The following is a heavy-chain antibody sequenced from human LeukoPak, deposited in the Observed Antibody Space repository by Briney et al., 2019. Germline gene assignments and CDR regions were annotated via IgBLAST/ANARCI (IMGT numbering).Heavy chain of an antibody. V-gene: IGHV4-4*02. CDR1: GGSILTTNW. CDR2: VHLSGTS. Sequence: PSGTLSLTCAVSGGSILTTNWWSWVRQPPGKGLEWIGEVHLSGTSNYNPSLKSRVSMSIDKSINQLSLKLTSVTAADTAMYYCARESGAFSPFGFWGQGTLVTVSS. CDR3: ARESGAFSPFGF. J-gene: IGHJ4*02. D-gene: IGHD1-26*01.